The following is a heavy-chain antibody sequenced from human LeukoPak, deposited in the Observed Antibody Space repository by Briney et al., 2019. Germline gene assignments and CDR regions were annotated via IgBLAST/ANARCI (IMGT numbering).Heavy chain of an antibody. J-gene: IGHJ4*02. CDR3: ASVASDSSGWYHFDY. CDR1: GFTVSSKY. Sequence: GGSLRLSCAASGFTVSSKYMGWVRQAPGKGLEWVSVIYGGGSTNYGDSVKGRFTISRDNSKNTLYLQMNSLPTEDTAVYYCASVASDSSGWYHFDYWGQGTLATVSS. CDR2: IYGGGST. V-gene: IGHV3-53*01. D-gene: IGHD6-19*01.